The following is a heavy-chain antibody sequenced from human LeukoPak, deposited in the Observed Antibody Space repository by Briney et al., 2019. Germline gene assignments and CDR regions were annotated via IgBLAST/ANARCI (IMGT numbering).Heavy chain of an antibody. CDR1: GGSISSYY. Sequence: SETLSLTCTVSGGSISSYYWSWIRQPPGKGLEWIGYIFYTGSTNYDPSLKSRVTISVLTSKNRFSLKLSSVTAADTAVYYCATLTGGDDAFDIWGQGTMVTVSS. D-gene: IGHD4-23*01. J-gene: IGHJ3*02. V-gene: IGHV4-59*01. CDR2: IFYTGST. CDR3: ATLTGGDDAFDI.